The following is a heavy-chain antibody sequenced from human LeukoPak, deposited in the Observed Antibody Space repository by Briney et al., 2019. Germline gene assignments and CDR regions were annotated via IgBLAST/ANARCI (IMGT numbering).Heavy chain of an antibody. CDR2: IKSDGST. J-gene: IGHJ1*01. Sequence: GGSLRLSCAASGFTFSTYWMHWVRQAPGKGLVWVSRIKSDGSTNYADSVKGRFTISRDNAKNTVSLQMNSLRPEDTGVYYCARAPSEIGGYYPQYFRHWGRGTLVTVSS. D-gene: IGHD3-22*01. CDR1: GFTFSTYW. CDR3: ARAPSEIGGYYPQYFRH. V-gene: IGHV3-74*01.